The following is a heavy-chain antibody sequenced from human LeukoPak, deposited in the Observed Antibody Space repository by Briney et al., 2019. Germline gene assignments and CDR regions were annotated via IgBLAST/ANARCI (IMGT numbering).Heavy chain of an antibody. V-gene: IGHV4-59*02. J-gene: IGHJ4*02. Sequence: SETLSLTCTVSGGSVSTYYWNWIRQPPGKGLEWIGYIYYSGSANYNPSLKSRLTISVDTSNNQFSLKLSSVTAADTAVYYCASTSGYCSGGDCYSAFDYWGQGTLVTVSS. CDR2: IYYSGSA. CDR1: GGSVSTYY. CDR3: ASTSGYCSGGDCYSAFDY. D-gene: IGHD2-15*01.